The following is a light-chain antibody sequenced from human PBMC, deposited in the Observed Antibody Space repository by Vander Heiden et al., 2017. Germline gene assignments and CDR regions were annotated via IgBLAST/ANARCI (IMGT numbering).Light chain of an antibody. V-gene: IGLV2-23*01. J-gene: IGLJ2*01. Sequence: QSALTQPASVSGSPGQSITISCAGTSSDVGTYNLVSWYQQHPGKAPKLMIYEGSKRPSGVSDRFFASKSGNTASLTISGLQAEDEADYYCCSFAICSTLIFGGGTKLTVL. CDR3: CSFAICSTLI. CDR2: EGS. CDR1: SSDVGTYNL.